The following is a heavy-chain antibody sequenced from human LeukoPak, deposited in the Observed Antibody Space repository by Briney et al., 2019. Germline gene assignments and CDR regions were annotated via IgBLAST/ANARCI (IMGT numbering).Heavy chain of an antibody. CDR3: ARDMYDSSGFDY. V-gene: IGHV4-31*03. Sequence: PSETLSLTCTVSGGSISSGGYYWSWIRRHPGKGLEWIGYIYYSGSTYYNPSLKSRVTISVDTSKNQFPLKLSSVTAADTAVYYCARDMYDSSGFDYWGQGTLVTVSS. CDR2: IYYSGST. CDR1: GGSISSGGYY. J-gene: IGHJ4*02. D-gene: IGHD3-22*01.